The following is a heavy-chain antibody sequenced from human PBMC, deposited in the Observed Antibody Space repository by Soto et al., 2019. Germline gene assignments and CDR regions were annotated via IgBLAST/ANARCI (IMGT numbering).Heavy chain of an antibody. D-gene: IGHD6-6*01. CDR3: ARGPLTEYSPINWFDP. J-gene: IGHJ5*02. CDR2: IYYSGST. Sequence: SETLSLTCTVSGGSISSYYWSWIRQPPGKGLEWIGYIYYSGSTNYNPSLKSRVTISVDTSKNQFSLKLSSVTAADTAVYYCARGPLTEYSPINWFDPWGQGTLVTVSS. V-gene: IGHV4-59*01. CDR1: GGSISSYY.